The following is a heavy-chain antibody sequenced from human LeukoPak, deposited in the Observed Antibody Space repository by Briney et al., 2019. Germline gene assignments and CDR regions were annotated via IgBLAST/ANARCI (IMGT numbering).Heavy chain of an antibody. CDR3: ARNLWLDFDAFDI. CDR1: GFTFSDYY. D-gene: IGHD6-19*01. CDR2: ISSSGSTI. J-gene: IGHJ3*02. V-gene: IGHV3-11*04. Sequence: GSLRLSCAASGFTFSDYYMSWIRQAPGKGLEWVSYISSSGSTIYYADSVKGRFTISRDNAKNSLYLQMNSLRAEDTAVYYCARNLWLDFDAFDIWGQGTMVTVSS.